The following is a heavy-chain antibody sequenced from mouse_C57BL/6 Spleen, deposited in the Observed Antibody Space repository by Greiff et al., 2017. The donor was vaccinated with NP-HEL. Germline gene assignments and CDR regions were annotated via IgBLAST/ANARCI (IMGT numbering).Heavy chain of an antibody. V-gene: IGHV5-17*01. CDR3: ARLDDYDPFAY. D-gene: IGHD2-4*01. J-gene: IGHJ3*01. Sequence: EVKLMESGGGLVKPGGSLKLSCAASGFTFSDYGMHWVRQAPEKGLEWVAYISSGSSTIYYADTVKGRFTISRDNAKNTLFLQMTSLRSEDTAMYYCARLDDYDPFAYWGQGTLVTVSA. CDR2: ISSGSSTI. CDR1: GFTFSDYG.